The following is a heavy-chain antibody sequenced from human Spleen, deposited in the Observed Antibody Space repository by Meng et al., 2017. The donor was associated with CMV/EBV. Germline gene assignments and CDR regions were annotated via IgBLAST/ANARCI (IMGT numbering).Heavy chain of an antibody. CDR3: ASLVVVIAHSHAFDI. V-gene: IGHV1-2*02. J-gene: IGHJ3*02. CDR1: GYTFTGYY. CDR2: INSSSGAT. Sequence: ASVKVSCKASGYTFTGYYMHWVRQAPGQGLEWMGWINSSSGATNYAQKFQGRVTMTRDTSISTVYMELNRLTSDDTAVYYCASLVVVIAHSHAFDIWGQGTRVTVSS. D-gene: IGHD2-21*01.